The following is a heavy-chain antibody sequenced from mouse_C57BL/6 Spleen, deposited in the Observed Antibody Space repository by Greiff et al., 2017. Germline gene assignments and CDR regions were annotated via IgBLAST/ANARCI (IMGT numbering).Heavy chain of an antibody. CDR3: TRRHITTVVATPFAY. CDR2: IDPETGGT. J-gene: IGHJ3*01. V-gene: IGHV1-15*01. D-gene: IGHD1-1*01. Sequence: QVQLQQSGAELVRPGASVTLSCKASGYTFTDYEMHWVKQTPVHGLEWIGAIDPETGGTAYNQKFKGKAILTADKSSSTAYMELRSLTSEDSAVYYCTRRHITTVVATPFAYWGQGTLVTVSA. CDR1: GYTFTDYE.